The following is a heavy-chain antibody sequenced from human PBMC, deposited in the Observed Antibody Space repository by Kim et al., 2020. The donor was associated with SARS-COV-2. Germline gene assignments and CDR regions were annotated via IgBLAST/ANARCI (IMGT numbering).Heavy chain of an antibody. D-gene: IGHD2-21*02. CDR1: GGTFSSYA. V-gene: IGHV1-69*13. J-gene: IGHJ2*01. CDR3: AITYCGGDCYSGTEWGWYFDL. Sequence: SVKVSCKASGGTFSSYAISWVRQAPGQGLEWMGGIIPIFGTANYAQKFQGRVTITADESTSTAYMELSSLRSEDTAVYYCAITYCGGDCYSGTEWGWYFDLWGRGTLVTVSS. CDR2: IIPIFGTA.